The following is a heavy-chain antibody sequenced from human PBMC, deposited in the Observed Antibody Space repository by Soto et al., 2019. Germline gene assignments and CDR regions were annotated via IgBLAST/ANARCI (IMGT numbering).Heavy chain of an antibody. CDR3: ARGRYGDY. V-gene: IGHV1-18*01. J-gene: IGHJ4*02. Sequence: QVHLVQSGAEVKKPGASVKVSCKASGYTFTSYGITWVRQAPGQGLEWMGWISAHNGNTDYAQKLQGRVIVTRDTSTSTAYMELRSLRSDDAAVYYCARGRYGDYWGQGALVTVSS. CDR2: ISAHNGNT. D-gene: IGHD1-1*01. CDR1: GYTFTSYG.